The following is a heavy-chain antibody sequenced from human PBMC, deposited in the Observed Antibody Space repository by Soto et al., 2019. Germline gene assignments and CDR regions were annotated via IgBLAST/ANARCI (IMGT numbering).Heavy chain of an antibody. CDR2: IYTGGST. CDR1: GFTVSNNY. Sequence: EVQLLESGGGLVQPGGSLRLSCAASGFTVSNNYIYWVRQAPGKGLECVSIIYTGGSTYYADSVKGRFTISRDNSQNTVYLQMNSLRAGDTAVYYCAGGGSGYDPIDYWGQGTLVTVSS. V-gene: IGHV3-66*01. D-gene: IGHD5-12*01. CDR3: AGGGSGYDPIDY. J-gene: IGHJ4*02.